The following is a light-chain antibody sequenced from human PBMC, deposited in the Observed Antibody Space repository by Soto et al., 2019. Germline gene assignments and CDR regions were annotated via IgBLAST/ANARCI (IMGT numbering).Light chain of an antibody. CDR1: QTISNY. CDR2: AAS. CDR3: QKTYSTPFT. Sequence: DIQMTQSPSSLSASVGDRVTITCRASQTISNYLNWYQEIPGKAPKLLIYAASNLQSGVPSRFSGSGSGTEFTLTISNLQTEDFATYYCQKTYSTPFTFGPGTNVDI. J-gene: IGKJ3*01. V-gene: IGKV1-39*01.